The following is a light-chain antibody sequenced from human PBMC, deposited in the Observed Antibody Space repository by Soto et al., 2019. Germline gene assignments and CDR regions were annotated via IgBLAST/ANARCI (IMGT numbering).Light chain of an antibody. CDR2: EVS. CDR3: SSYTSSSTYVV. CDR1: SSDVGSYNR. V-gene: IGLV2-18*02. J-gene: IGLJ2*01. Sequence: QSALTQPPSVSGSPGQSVTISCTGTSSDVGSYNRVSWYQQPPGTAPQLMIYEVSNRPSGVPDRFSGSKSGNTASLTISGLQAEDEADYYCSSYTSSSTYVVFGGGTKVTVL.